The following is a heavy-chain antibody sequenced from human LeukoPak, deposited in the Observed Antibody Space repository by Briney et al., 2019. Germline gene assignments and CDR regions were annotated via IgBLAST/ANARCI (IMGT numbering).Heavy chain of an antibody. CDR1: GFTFDDYA. CDR3: ARGHYGMDV. J-gene: IGHJ6*02. Sequence: GGSLRLSCAASGFTFDDYAMHWVRQAPGKGLEWVSGISWNSGSIGYADSVKGRFTISRDNAKNSLYLQMNSLRAEDTAVYYCARGHYGMDVWGQGTTVTVSS. CDR2: ISWNSGSI. V-gene: IGHV3-9*01.